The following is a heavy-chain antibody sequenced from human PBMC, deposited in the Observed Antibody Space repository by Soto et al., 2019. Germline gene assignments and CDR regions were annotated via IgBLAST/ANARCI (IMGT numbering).Heavy chain of an antibody. CDR1: GGSISSGDYY. V-gene: IGHV4-30-4*01. CDR2: IYYSGST. D-gene: IGHD5-18*01. Sequence: NPSETLSLTCTVSGGSISSGDYYWSWIRQPPGKGLEWIGYIYYSGSTYYNPSLKSRVTISVDTSKNQFSLKLSSVTAADTAVYYCARVVFPFVDTAISGFDYWGQGTLVTVSS. J-gene: IGHJ4*02. CDR3: ARVVFPFVDTAISGFDY.